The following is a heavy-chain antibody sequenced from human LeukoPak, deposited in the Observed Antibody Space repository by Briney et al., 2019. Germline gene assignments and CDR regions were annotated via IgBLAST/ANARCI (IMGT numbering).Heavy chain of an antibody. CDR1: GYSFNTYA. D-gene: IGHD1-1*01. V-gene: IGHV1-2*02. Sequence: ASVKVSCKASGYSFNTYAMNWVRQAPGQGLEWMGWINPNSGGTNYAQKFQGRVTMTRDTSISTAYMELSRLRSDDTAVYYCARGRYNWNDVFDYWGQGTLVTVSS. CDR2: INPNSGGT. J-gene: IGHJ4*02. CDR3: ARGRYNWNDVFDY.